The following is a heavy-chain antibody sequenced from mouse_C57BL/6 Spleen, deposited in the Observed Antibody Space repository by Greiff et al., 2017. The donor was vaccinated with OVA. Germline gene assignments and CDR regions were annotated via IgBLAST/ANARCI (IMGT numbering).Heavy chain of an antibody. CDR2: IWSGGST. CDR1: GFSLTSYG. Sequence: VKLQESGPGLVQPSQSLSITCTVSGFSLTSYGVHWVRQSPGKGLEWLGVIWSGGSTDYNAAFISRLSISKDKSKSQVFFKMNSLQADDTAIYYCARRDYGIDYYAMDYWGQGTSVTVSS. CDR3: ARRDYGIDYYAMDY. D-gene: IGHD2-1*01. V-gene: IGHV2-2*01. J-gene: IGHJ4*01.